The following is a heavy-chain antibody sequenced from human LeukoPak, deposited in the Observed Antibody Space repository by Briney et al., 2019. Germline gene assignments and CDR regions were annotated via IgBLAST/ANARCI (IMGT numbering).Heavy chain of an antibody. V-gene: IGHV3-21*01. J-gene: IGHJ4*02. CDR2: ISSSSSYI. D-gene: IGHD6-19*01. Sequence: GGSLRLSCVASGITFSTYAMSWVHQAPGKGLEWVSSISSSSSYIYYADSVKGRFTISRDNAKNSLYLQMNSLRAEDTAVYYCARVSSGWYHYFDYWGQGTLVTVSS. CDR3: ARVSSGWYHYFDY. CDR1: GITFSTYA.